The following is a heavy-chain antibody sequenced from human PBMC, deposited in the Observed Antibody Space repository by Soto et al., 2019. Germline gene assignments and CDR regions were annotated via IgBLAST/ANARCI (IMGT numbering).Heavy chain of an antibody. V-gene: IGHV4-59*01. J-gene: IGHJ4*02. D-gene: IGHD6-13*01. CDR1: GGSISNYY. CDR3: ARYTKSWSAFDY. CDR2: MSYSVAT. Sequence: PSETLSLTCTISGGSISNYYWSWVRQPPGKGLEWIGYMSYSVATHYNPSLKSRVTISIDTSKDQFSLKLSSVTAADTAVYYCARYTKSWSAFDYSGQGTRVTVSS.